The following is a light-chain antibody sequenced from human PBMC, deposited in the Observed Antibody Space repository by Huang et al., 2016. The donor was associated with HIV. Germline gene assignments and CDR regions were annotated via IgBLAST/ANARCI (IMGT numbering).Light chain of an antibody. J-gene: IGKJ4*01. Sequence: ELVLTQSPGTLSLSPGERAALSCRASQNITNNLLAWYQQKSGQAPRLLISGASSWAMRIPDSVSGSGSGTDFTLIISRLEPQDSAVFYCQQYLTSPLTFGGGTNVEI. CDR3: QQYLTSPLT. CDR1: QNITNNL. V-gene: IGKV3-20*01. CDR2: GAS.